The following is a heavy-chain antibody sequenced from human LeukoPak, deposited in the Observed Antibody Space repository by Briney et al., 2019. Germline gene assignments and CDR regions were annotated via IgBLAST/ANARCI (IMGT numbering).Heavy chain of an antibody. CDR3: ARIGPSWIIDY. Sequence: KSSETLSLTCTVSGGSISSYYWSWIRQPAGKGQEWIGRIYTSGSTNYDPSLKSRVTMSVDTSKNQFSLKLSSVTAADTAVYYCARIGPSWIIDYWGQGTLVAVSS. D-gene: IGHD5-12*01. J-gene: IGHJ4*02. CDR2: IYTSGST. V-gene: IGHV4-4*07. CDR1: GGSISSYY.